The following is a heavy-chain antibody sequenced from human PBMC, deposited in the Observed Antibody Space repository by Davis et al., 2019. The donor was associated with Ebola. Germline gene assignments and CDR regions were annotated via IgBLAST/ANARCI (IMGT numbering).Heavy chain of an antibody. D-gene: IGHD3-3*01. Sequence: GESLKISCAASGFTFSDYYMSWIRQAPGKGLEWVSYISSSGSTIYYADSVKGRFTISRDNAKNSLYLQMNSLRAEDTAVYYCAREELRFLEWLFTHFDYWGQGTLVTVSS. CDR2: ISSSGSTI. V-gene: IGHV3-11*01. J-gene: IGHJ4*02. CDR1: GFTFSDYY. CDR3: AREELRFLEWLFTHFDY.